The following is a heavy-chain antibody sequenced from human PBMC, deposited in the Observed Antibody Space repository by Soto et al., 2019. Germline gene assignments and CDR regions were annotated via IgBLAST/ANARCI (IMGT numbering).Heavy chain of an antibody. CDR2: MNPNSGNT. V-gene: IGHV1-8*01. CDR1: GYTFTSYD. J-gene: IGHJ3*02. Sequence: ASVKVSCKASGYTFTSYDINWVRQATGQGLEWMGWMNPNSGNTGYAQKFQGRVTMTRNTSISTAYMELRSLRSDDTAVYYCARSTVGATKGADAFDIWGQGTMVTVSS. CDR3: ARSTVGATKGADAFDI. D-gene: IGHD1-26*01.